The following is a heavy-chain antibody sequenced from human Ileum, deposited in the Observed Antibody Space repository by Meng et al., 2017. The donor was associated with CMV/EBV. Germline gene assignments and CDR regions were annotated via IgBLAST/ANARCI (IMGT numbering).Heavy chain of an antibody. V-gene: IGHV3-11*05. CDR3: SRDPRTLDY. CDR1: GCTFSDYY. Sequence: QVQLVEAVGDLVKPGWSLRISWAASGCTFSDYYMTWIRQAPGKAPEWLSYISQTSTYINYADSVKGRFTISRDNAKNSVYLQMNSLEPEDTAVYYCSRDPRTLDYWGQGTLVTVSS. CDR2: ISQTSTYI. J-gene: IGHJ4*02.